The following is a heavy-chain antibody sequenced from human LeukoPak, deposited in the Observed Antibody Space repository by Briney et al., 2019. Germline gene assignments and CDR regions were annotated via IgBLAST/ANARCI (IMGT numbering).Heavy chain of an antibody. CDR2: ISSDGRAK. CDR1: GFTFSSYG. CDR3: AKDGESNGRGYGYYFDS. D-gene: IGHD5-18*01. V-gene: IGHV3-30*18. J-gene: IGHJ4*02. Sequence: GGSLRLSCATSGFTFSSYGMHWVRQAPGKGLEWVAVISSDGRAKSYADSVKGRFTISRDNSKNTLSLQMNSLRVEDTAVYYCAKDGESNGRGYGYYFDSWGQGTLVTASS.